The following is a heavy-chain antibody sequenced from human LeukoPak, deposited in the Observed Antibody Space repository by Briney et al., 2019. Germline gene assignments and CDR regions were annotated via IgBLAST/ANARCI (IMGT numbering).Heavy chain of an antibody. V-gene: IGHV3-30-3*01. Sequence: GGSLRLSCAASGFTFSSYAMHWVRQAPGKGLEWVAVISYDGSNKYYADSVKGRFTISRDNSKNTLYLQMNSLRAEDTAVYYCASGWLRPWRYFDYWGQGTLVTVSS. CDR3: ASGWLRPWRYFDY. CDR1: GFTFSSYA. CDR2: ISYDGSNK. J-gene: IGHJ4*02. D-gene: IGHD5-12*01.